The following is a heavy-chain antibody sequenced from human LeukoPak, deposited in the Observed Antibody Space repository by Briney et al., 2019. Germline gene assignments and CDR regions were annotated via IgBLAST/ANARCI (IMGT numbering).Heavy chain of an antibody. D-gene: IGHD6-6*01. CDR1: GGSISSGDYY. CDR3: ASGPVFSDVSSHFDS. J-gene: IGHJ4*02. Sequence: SQTLSLTCTVSGGSISSGDYYWSWIRQPPGKGLEWIGYIYYSGSTYYNPSLKSRVTISVDTSKNQFSLKLSSVTAADTALYYCASGPVFSDVSSHFDSWGQGTLVTVSS. CDR2: IYYSGST. V-gene: IGHV4-30-4*01.